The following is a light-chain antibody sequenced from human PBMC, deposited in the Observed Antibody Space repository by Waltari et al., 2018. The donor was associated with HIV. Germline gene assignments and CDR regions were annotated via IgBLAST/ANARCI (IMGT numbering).Light chain of an antibody. CDR2: EVS. J-gene: IGLJ2*01. CDR1: SRDIGGYNY. CDR3: SSYTSSSTLV. V-gene: IGLV2-14*01. Sequence: QSALTQPASVSGSPGQSITISCTGTSRDIGGYNYASWYQQHPGKAPKLMIYEVSNRPSGVSSRFSGSKSGNTASLTISGLQAEDEADYYCSSYTSSSTLVFGGGTKLTVL.